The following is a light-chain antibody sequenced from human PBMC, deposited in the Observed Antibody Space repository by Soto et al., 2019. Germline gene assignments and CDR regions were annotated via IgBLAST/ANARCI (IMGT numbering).Light chain of an antibody. Sequence: QSALTQPASVSGSPGQSITISCTGTSSDVGGYNYVSWYQQHPGKAPTLMIYDVSNRPSGVSNRFSGSKSGNTASLTISGLQAEDEPDYYCSSYTSSSTLVVFGGGTKLTV. V-gene: IGLV2-14*01. J-gene: IGLJ2*01. CDR3: SSYTSSSTLVV. CDR2: DVS. CDR1: SSDVGGYNY.